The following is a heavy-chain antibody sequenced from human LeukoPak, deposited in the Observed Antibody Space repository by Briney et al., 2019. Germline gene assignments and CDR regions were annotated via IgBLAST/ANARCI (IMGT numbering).Heavy chain of an antibody. V-gene: IGHV4-59*01. J-gene: IGHJ4*02. CDR3: ARESMARGVGRLYFFDY. CDR1: GGSISSYY. Sequence: SETLSLTCTVSGGSISSYYWSWIRQPPGKGLEWIGYIYYSGSTNYNPSLKSRVTISVDTSKNQFSLKLSSVTAADTAVYYCARESMARGVGRLYFFDYWAQGTLVTVSS. D-gene: IGHD3-10*01. CDR2: IYYSGST.